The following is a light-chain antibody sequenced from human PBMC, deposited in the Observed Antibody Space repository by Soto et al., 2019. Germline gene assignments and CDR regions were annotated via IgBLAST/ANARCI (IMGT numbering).Light chain of an antibody. CDR2: LNSDGSQ. CDR3: QTWDTLSRVV. CDR1: SAHSSYA. J-gene: IGLJ2*01. Sequence: QLVLTQSPSASASLGASVKLTCTLSSAHSSYAIAWHQQQPEKGPRYLMKLNSDGSQSKGDGIPDRFSGSSSGAERYLTISRLQSEDETYYCRQTWDTLSRVVFGGGTKLTVL. V-gene: IGLV4-69*01.